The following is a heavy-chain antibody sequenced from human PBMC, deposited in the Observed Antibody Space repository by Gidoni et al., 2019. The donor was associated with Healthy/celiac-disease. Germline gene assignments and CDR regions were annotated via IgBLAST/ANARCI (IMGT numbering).Heavy chain of an antibody. CDR2: INHSGST. J-gene: IGHJ4*02. D-gene: IGHD6-6*01. V-gene: IGHV4-34*01. Sequence: QVQLQQWGAGLLTPSGTLSLTCAVYGWSFGGYYWTWIRQPPGTGLEWIGEINHSGSTNYNPFLKSRVTITVDTSKKQFSLKLSAVTAADTAGYYCARAKRIAARPKKAFDYWGQGTLVTVSS. CDR1: GWSFGGYY. CDR3: ARAKRIAARPKKAFDY.